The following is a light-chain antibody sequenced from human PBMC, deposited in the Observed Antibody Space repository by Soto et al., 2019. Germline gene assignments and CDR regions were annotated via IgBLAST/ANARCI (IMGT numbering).Light chain of an antibody. Sequence: QSVLTQPASVSGSPRQSITIYCTGASSDVGGYTYVSWYQQHPGKAPKLIIYEVNNRPSGVSHRFSGSKSGNTASLTISGLQAEDEADYYCSSYTSSSTLYVFGTGTKVTVL. CDR1: SSDVGGYTY. CDR3: SSYTSSSTLYV. V-gene: IGLV2-14*01. J-gene: IGLJ1*01. CDR2: EVN.